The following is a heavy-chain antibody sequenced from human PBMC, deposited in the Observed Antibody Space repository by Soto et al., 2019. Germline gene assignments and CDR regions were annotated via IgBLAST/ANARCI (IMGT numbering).Heavy chain of an antibody. J-gene: IGHJ4*02. CDR1: GFTFSSYA. D-gene: IGHD3-16*02. CDR3: SKVPAVDYIWGIYRYLHPSDY. Sequence: GGSLRLSCAASGFTFSSYAMSWVSQAPGKGLEWVTAISGSGGSKYYADSVKGRFTISRDNSIITLYLQMNSLRAEYTAVYYCSKVPAVDYIWGIYRYLHPSDYLGQGTLITVS. V-gene: IGHV3-23*01. CDR2: ISGSGGSK.